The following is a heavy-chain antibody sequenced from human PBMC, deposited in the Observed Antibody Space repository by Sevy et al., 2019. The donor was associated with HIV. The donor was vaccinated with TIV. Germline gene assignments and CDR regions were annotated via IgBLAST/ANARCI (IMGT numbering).Heavy chain of an antibody. CDR1: GFTFSTYV. V-gene: IGHV3-33*08. J-gene: IGHJ4*02. D-gene: IGHD4-17*01. CDR2: IWHDGSNE. Sequence: GGSLRLSCVASGFTFSTYVMHWVRQAPGKGLEWVAVIWHDGSNEYYADSVKGRLTISRDNSKNTLYLQMNGLGVEDTAVYYCASEAGYGANSRPFDYWGQGTLVTVSS. CDR3: ASEAGYGANSRPFDY.